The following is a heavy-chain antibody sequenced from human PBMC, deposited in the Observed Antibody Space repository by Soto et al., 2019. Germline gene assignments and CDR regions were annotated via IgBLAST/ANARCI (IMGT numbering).Heavy chain of an antibody. J-gene: IGHJ6*02. CDR1: GFTFSHYE. D-gene: IGHD3-22*01. CDR2: ISTSGGTI. Sequence: QPGGSLRLSCAASGFTFSHYEMNWVRQAPGKGLEWVSHISTSGGTIYYADSVKGRFTVSRDNAKSSLYLQMNSLRAEDTAVYYCAREDDMADRGYYYSMDVWGQGTTVTVSS. CDR3: AREDDMADRGYYYSMDV. V-gene: IGHV3-48*03.